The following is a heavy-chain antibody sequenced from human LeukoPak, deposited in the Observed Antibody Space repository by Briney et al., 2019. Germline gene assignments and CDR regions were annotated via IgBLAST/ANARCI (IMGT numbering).Heavy chain of an antibody. V-gene: IGHV3-23*01. J-gene: IGHJ6*02. CDR1: GFTFSNYG. CDR3: AKVDCSGGSCYGFSYFYYGMDV. CDR2: ISVVGDTT. D-gene: IGHD2-15*01. Sequence: GGSLRLSCAASGFTFSNYGMSWARQAPGKGLEWASVISVVGDTTYYADSVKGRFTISRDNSKNTVFLQMNSLRAEDTAVYYCAKVDCSGGSCYGFSYFYYGMDVWAKGPRSPSP.